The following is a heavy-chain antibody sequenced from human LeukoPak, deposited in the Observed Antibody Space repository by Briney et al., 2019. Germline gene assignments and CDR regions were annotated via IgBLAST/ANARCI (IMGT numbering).Heavy chain of an antibody. Sequence: ASVKVSCKVSGYTLTELSMHWVRQAPGKGLEWKGGFDPEDGETIYAQKFQGRVTMTEDTSTDTAYMELSSLRSEDTAVYYCATAAGSSGWYSWFDPWGQGTLVTVSS. CDR1: GYTLTELS. CDR2: FDPEDGET. D-gene: IGHD6-19*01. CDR3: ATAAGSSGWYSWFDP. V-gene: IGHV1-24*01. J-gene: IGHJ5*02.